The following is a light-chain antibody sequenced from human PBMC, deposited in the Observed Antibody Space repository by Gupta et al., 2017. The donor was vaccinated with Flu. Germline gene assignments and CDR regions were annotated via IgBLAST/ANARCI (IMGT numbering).Light chain of an antibody. CDR2: KVS. J-gene: IGKJ2*01. CDR1: QSRGYSDGNNY. Sequence: PVMLGPTAYISCRSRQSRGYSDGNNYLNWFQQRPVQTPRRIIDKVSNSDFGVTDRFSGSGAGTDFTLKSSRGEDEDVGIYYCMQGKPLYTFGQGTKMEIK. V-gene: IGKV2-30*01. CDR3: MQGKPLYT.